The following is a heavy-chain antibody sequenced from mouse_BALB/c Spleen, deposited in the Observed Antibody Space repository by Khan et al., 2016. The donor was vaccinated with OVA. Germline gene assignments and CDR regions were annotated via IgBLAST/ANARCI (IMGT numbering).Heavy chain of an antibody. D-gene: IGHD2-2*01. CDR2: INPSSGYT. CDR3: ARLTPYGYDAWFAY. J-gene: IGHJ3*01. V-gene: IGHV1-4*01. CDR1: GYTFTSYT. Sequence: VQLVESGAELARPGASVKMSCKASGYTFTSYTMHWVKQRPGQGLEWIGYINPSSGYTNYNQKFKDKATLTADKSSSTAYMQLSSLTSEDSAVXYCARLTPYGYDAWFAYWGQGTLVTVSA.